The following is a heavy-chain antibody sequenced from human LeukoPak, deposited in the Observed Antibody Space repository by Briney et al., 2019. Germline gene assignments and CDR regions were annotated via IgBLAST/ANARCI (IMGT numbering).Heavy chain of an antibody. CDR1: GYSIGSGYF. V-gene: IGHV4-38-2*02. CDR3: ARDGEVLSSSWFWFDP. CDR2: IYRTGTT. J-gene: IGHJ5*02. D-gene: IGHD6-13*01. Sequence: SETLSLTCTVSGYSIGSGYFWGWIRQPPGKGLEWIGNIYRTGTTFYNPSLQSRVSMSVDTSKNTFSLNLKSVTAADTAVYYCARDGEVLSSSWFWFDPWGQGTLVTVSS.